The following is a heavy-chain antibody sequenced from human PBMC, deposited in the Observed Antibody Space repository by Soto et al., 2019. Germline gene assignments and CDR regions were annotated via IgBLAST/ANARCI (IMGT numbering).Heavy chain of an antibody. CDR3: AKDRVGSGYSYGSFDY. J-gene: IGHJ4*02. Sequence: LRLSCAASGFTFSSYAMSWVRQAPGKGLEWVSAISGSGGSTYYADSVKGRFTISRDNSKNTLYLQMNSLRAEDTAVYYCAKDRVGSGYSYGSFDYWGQGTLVTV. CDR1: GFTFSSYA. D-gene: IGHD5-18*01. CDR2: ISGSGGST. V-gene: IGHV3-23*01.